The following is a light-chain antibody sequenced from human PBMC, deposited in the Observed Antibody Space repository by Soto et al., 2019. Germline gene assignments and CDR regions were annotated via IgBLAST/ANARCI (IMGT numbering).Light chain of an antibody. J-gene: IGKJ5*01. V-gene: IGKV1-39*01. CDR1: QSIVSY. CDR3: QQNHTIMQVT. CDR2: AAF. Sequence: QMTHSPSCLSSSVGYRVTITCRAGQSIVSYLDWYQQKPVQGPNLLIYAAFSLQSRFPSRFSGSGSGTDFTLTISIPPPEDLATYFCQQNHTIMQVTFGQGTRVEIK.